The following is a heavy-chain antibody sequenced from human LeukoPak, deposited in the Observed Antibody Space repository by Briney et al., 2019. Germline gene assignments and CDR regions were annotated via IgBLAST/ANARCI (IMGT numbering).Heavy chain of an antibody. V-gene: IGHV3-21*01. CDR2: ISSSSNYI. Sequence: GGSLRLSCAASGFTFSSYSMNWVRQAPGKGLEWVSSISSSSNYIYYADSVRGRFTISRDNAKNSLYLQMNSLRAEDTAVYYCARVPADYWGQGTLVTVSS. CDR1: GFTFSSYS. CDR3: ARVPADY. J-gene: IGHJ4*02.